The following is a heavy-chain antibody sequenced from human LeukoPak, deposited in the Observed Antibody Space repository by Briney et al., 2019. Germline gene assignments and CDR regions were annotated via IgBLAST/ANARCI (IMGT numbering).Heavy chain of an antibody. CDR1: GFTFSSYS. D-gene: IGHD1-26*01. J-gene: IGHJ5*02. CDR2: ITSRSSHI. CDR3: AKDMELAS. Sequence: PGGSLRLSCAASGFTFSSYSMSWVRQARGKGLEWVSSITSRSSHIYYADSVRGRFTISRDNAEKSLYLQMNSLRAEDTAEYYCAKDMELASWGQGTLVTVSS. V-gene: IGHV3-21*04.